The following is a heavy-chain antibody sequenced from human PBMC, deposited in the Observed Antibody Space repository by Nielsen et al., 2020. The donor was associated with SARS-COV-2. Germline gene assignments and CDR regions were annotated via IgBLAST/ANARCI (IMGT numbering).Heavy chain of an antibody. Sequence: GESLKISCAASGFTFSTYSMNWVRQAPGKGLEWVASLSGSSDSVFYADSVKGRFIISRDNAKNSLYLQMNSLRAEDTAVYYCAREVQARGSGSVVEWFDPWGQGTLVTVSS. CDR3: AREVQARGSGSVVEWFDP. J-gene: IGHJ5*02. V-gene: IGHV3-21*06. CDR2: LSGSSDSV. D-gene: IGHD3-10*01. CDR1: GFTFSTYS.